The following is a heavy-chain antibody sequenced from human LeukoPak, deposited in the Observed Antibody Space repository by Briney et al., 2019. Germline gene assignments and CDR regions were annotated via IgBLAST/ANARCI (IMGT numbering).Heavy chain of an antibody. CDR3: ARGNYGSGRRTNYGMDV. J-gene: IGHJ6*02. CDR2: IIPIFGIA. Sequence: GASVKVSCKASGGTFSSYAISWVQQAPGQGLEWMGRIIPIFGIANYAQKFQGRVTITADKSTSTAYMELSSLRSEDTAVYYCARGNYGSGRRTNYGMDVWGQGTTVTVSS. V-gene: IGHV1-69*04. CDR1: GGTFSSYA. D-gene: IGHD3-10*01.